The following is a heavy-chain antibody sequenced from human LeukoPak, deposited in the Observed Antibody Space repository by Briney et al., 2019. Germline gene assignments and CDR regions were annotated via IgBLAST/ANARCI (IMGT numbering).Heavy chain of an antibody. CDR1: GHTFTSYG. D-gene: IGHD3-9*01. J-gene: IGHJ4*02. V-gene: IGHV1-18*01. Sequence: ASVKVSCKASGHTFTSYGISWVRQAPGQGLEWMGWISAYNGNTNYAQKLQGRVTMTTDTSTSTAYMELRSLRSDDTAVYYCARAEYYDILTGSPLDYWGQGTLVTVSS. CDR2: ISAYNGNT. CDR3: ARAEYYDILTGSPLDY.